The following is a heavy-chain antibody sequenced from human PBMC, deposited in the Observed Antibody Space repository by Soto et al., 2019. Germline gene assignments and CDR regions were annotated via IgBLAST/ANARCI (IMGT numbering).Heavy chain of an antibody. CDR1: GYTFTGYY. CDR3: ARVRRDGYNDAFDI. V-gene: IGHV1-2*04. D-gene: IGHD5-12*01. Sequence: ASVKVSCKASGYTFTGYYMHWVRQAPVQGLEWMGWINPNSGGTNYAQKFQGWVTMTRDTSISTAYMELSRLRSDDTAVYYFARVRRDGYNDAFDIWGQGTMVTVSS. CDR2: INPNSGGT. J-gene: IGHJ3*02.